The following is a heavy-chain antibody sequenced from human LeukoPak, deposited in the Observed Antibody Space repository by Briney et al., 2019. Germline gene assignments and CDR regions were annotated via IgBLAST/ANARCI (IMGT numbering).Heavy chain of an antibody. CDR1: GFIFSNYP. CDR2: ISADGNNE. D-gene: IGHD3-22*01. Sequence: GGSLRLSCAASGFIFSNYPMHWVRQATGKGLEWVAVISADGNNEHYADSAKGRFTLSRDNAKSTAYLQMNSLRSEDTAVYYCAKDGGYDSSGYHHYWGQGTLVIVSS. CDR3: AKDGGYDSSGYHHY. V-gene: IGHV3-30-3*01. J-gene: IGHJ4*02.